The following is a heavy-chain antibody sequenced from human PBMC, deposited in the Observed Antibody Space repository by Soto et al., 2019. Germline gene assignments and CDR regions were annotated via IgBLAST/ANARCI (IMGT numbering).Heavy chain of an antibody. CDR3: ARGSRRSTYYDFWSGSVYYYGMDV. V-gene: IGHV1-8*01. D-gene: IGHD3-3*01. J-gene: IGHJ6*02. CDR1: VYTLTSYD. Sequence: GASVEVSCKASVYTLTSYDINCVRPAKGQGLEWMGWMNPNSGNTGYAQKFQGRVTMTRNTSISTAYMELSSLRSEDTAVYYCARGSRRSTYYDFWSGSVYYYGMDVWGQGTTVTVSS. CDR2: MNPNSGNT.